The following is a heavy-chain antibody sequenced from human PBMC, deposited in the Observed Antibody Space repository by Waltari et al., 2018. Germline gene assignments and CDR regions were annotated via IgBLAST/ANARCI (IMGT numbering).Heavy chain of an antibody. D-gene: IGHD3-22*01. Sequence: EVQLVESGGGLVKPGGSLRLSCVASGFTFSSYVINWVRQAPGKGPDCLSSISAISRFVDYADAVKDRVNISRDNAKNLLQLQMNSLGAENTAVYYCARVDYDSSANYYDLFDPWGQGTLVTVS. V-gene: IGHV3-21*02. CDR3: ARVDYDSSANYYDLFDP. CDR2: ISAISRFV. J-gene: IGHJ5*02. CDR1: GFTFSSYV.